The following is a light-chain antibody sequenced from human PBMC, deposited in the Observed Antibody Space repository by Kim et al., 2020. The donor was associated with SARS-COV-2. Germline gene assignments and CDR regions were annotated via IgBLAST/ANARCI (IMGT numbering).Light chain of an antibody. CDR3: AAWDDSLNGWV. CDR1: SSNIGRNT. Sequence: GQRVTTSCSGSSSNIGRNTVNWYQQLPGTAPKLLIYSNDQRPSGVPDRFSGSKSGTSASLAISGLQSEDEADYYCAAWDDSLNGWVFGGGTQRPS. CDR2: SND. J-gene: IGLJ3*02. V-gene: IGLV1-44*01.